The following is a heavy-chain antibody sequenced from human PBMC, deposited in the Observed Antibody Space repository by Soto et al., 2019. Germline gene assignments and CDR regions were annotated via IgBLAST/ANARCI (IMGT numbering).Heavy chain of an antibody. CDR3: AKDRGWSSADLDY. J-gene: IGHJ4*02. CDR2: ISYDGSKK. D-gene: IGHD6-19*01. Sequence: QVQLVESGGGVVQPGRSLRLSCAASGFTFSSFGMHWVRQVPGKGLEWVALISYDGSKKYYADSVKGRFTISRDKYKNTLYLQMNSLRFEDTAVDYCAKDRGWSSADLDYWSQGTLVTVSS. CDR1: GFTFSSFG. V-gene: IGHV3-30*18.